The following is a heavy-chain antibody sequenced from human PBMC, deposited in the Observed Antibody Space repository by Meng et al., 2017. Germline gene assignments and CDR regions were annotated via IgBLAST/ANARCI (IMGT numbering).Heavy chain of an antibody. D-gene: IGHD6-19*01. Sequence: GGSLRLSCQGSGYTFSTYWIGWVRQMPGKGLEWMGFIFPSDSDTRYSPSFQGQVTISSDKSISTAYLQWSTLKASDTAVYFCARGLGIAVPGYYFAHWGLGTLVTVSS. J-gene: IGHJ4*02. V-gene: IGHV5-51*01. CDR3: ARGLGIAVPGYYFAH. CDR1: GYTFSTYW. CDR2: IFPSDSDT.